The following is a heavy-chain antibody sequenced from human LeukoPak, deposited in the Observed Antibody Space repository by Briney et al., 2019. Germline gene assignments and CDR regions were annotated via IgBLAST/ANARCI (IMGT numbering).Heavy chain of an antibody. CDR2: IYYSGST. CDR3: AREVTMVRGPQGWFDP. J-gene: IGHJ5*02. Sequence: SQTLSLTCTVSGGSISSGDYYWSWIRQPPGKGLEWIGYIYYSGSTYYNPSLKSRVTISVDTSKNQFSLKLSSVTGADTAVYYCAREVTMVRGPQGWFDPWGQGSLVTVSS. D-gene: IGHD3-10*01. V-gene: IGHV4-30-4*01. CDR1: GGSISSGDYY.